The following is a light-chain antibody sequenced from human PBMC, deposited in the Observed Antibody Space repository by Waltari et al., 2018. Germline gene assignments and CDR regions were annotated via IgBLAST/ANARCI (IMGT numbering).Light chain of an antibody. CDR3: QQSNHWLPIT. CDR1: QSISSN. Sequence: EILMTQSPDTLSVSPGQRATFSCKASQSISSNLVWYQQKPDQGPRLLIYEASTRATSTPAMFSGSGSGTDFTLSISCLQSEDSAVYYGQQSNHWLPITFGQATRLEI. CDR2: EAS. J-gene: IGKJ5*01. V-gene: IGKV3-15*01.